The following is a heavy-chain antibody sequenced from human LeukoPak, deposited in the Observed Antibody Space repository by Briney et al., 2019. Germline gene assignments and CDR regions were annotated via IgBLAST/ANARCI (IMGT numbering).Heavy chain of an antibody. CDR2: IIPIFGTA. V-gene: IGHV1-69*01. Sequence: GASVTVSFTASGGTFISYAISWVRQAPGQGLEWMGGIIPIFGTANYSQKFQGRVTITADESTSTAYMELSSLGSEDTAVYYCAIAPPYYDILTGYHDAFGIWGQGTMVTVSS. CDR3: AIAPPYYDILTGYHDAFGI. CDR1: GGTFISYA. J-gene: IGHJ3*02. D-gene: IGHD3-9*01.